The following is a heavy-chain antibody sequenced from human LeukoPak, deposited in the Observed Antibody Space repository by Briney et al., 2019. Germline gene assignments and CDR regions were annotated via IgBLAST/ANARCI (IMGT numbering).Heavy chain of an antibody. CDR1: GGSISSGGYS. CDR3: VRHLYNWLTGYYYYMDV. CDR2: IYQSGTT. V-gene: IGHV4-30-2*01. J-gene: IGHJ6*03. Sequence: PSETLSLTCAVSGGSISSGGYSWNWIRQPPGKGLEWIGYIYQSGTTYYNPSLKSRVTISVDRSISTAYLHWSSLKASDTAMYYCVRHLYNWLTGYYYYMDVWGKGTTVTVSS. D-gene: IGHD5-24*01.